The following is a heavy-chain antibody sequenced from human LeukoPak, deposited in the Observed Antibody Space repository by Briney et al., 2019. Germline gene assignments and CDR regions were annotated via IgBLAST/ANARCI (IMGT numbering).Heavy chain of an antibody. CDR3: ANLIVVVPAAEIGEDY. CDR1: GFTFSSYA. Sequence: GGSLRLSCAASGFTFSSYAMSWVRQAPGKGLEWVSAISGSGGSTYYADSVKGRFTISRDNSKSTLYLQMNSLRAEDTAVYYCANLIVVVPAAEIGEDYWGQGTLVTVSS. CDR2: ISGSGGST. D-gene: IGHD2-2*01. V-gene: IGHV3-23*01. J-gene: IGHJ4*02.